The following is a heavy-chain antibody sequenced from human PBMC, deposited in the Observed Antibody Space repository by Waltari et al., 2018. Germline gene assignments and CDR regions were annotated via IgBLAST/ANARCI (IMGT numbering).Heavy chain of an antibody. CDR1: GFSPSTSGVG. D-gene: IGHD3-3*01. CDR3: AHRVFRLEPFQNWFDP. Sequence: QITLKESGPTLVKPTQTLTLTCTFSGFSPSTSGVGVGWIRQPPGKALEWLALIYWNDDKRYSPSLKSRLTITKDTSKNQVVLTMTNMDPVDTATYYCAHRVFRLEPFQNWFDPWGQGTLVTVSS. CDR2: IYWNDDK. V-gene: IGHV2-5*01. J-gene: IGHJ5*02.